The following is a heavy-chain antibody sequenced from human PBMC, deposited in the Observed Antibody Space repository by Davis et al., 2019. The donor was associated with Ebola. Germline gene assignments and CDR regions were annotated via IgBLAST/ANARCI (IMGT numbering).Heavy chain of an antibody. V-gene: IGHV3-74*01. Sequence: GESLKISCAASGFTFSTYTMSWVRQAPGKGLVWVSYINTDGSGTNYADSVKGRFTISRDDGKNTLYLQMNSLRAEDTALYYCAKDGADYDLNVWGQGTTVTVSS. J-gene: IGHJ6*02. D-gene: IGHD3-3*01. CDR2: INTDGSGT. CDR3: AKDGADYDLNV. CDR1: GFTFSTYT.